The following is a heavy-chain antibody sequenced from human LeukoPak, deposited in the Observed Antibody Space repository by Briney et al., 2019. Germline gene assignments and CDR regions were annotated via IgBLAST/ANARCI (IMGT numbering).Heavy chain of an antibody. CDR1: GFTFSSYS. CDR3: ARDKWLATTHYFDY. CDR2: ISSSSSYI. J-gene: IGHJ4*02. D-gene: IGHD5-24*01. V-gene: IGHV3-21*01. Sequence: GGSLRLSCAASGFTFSSYSMNWVRQAPGKGLEWVSSISSSSSYIYYADSVKGRFTVSRDNAKNSVYLQMNSLRAEDTAVYYCARDKWLATTHYFDYWGQGTLVTVSS.